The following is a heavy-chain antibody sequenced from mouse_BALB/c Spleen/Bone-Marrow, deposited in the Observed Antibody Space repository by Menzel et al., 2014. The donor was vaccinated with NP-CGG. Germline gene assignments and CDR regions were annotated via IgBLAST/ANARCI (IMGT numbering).Heavy chain of an antibody. CDR3: AKNGGYDGWFAY. CDR2: LWRGGST. Sequence: QVQLQQSGPSLVQPSQSLSITCTVSGFSLTSYGVHWVRQSPGKGLEWLGVLWRGGSTDYNAAFMSRLSITKDNSKSQVFFKMNSLQADGTAVYYCAKNGGYDGWFAYWGQGTLVTVSA. V-gene: IGHV2-5-1*01. D-gene: IGHD2-14*01. CDR1: GFSLTSYG. J-gene: IGHJ3*01.